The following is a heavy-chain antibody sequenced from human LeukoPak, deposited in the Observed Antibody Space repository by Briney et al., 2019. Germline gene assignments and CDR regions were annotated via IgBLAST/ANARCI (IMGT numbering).Heavy chain of an antibody. CDR2: INQGGTT. D-gene: IGHD6-13*01. CDR1: GESFSGYY. V-gene: IGHV4-34*01. CDR3: ASSREYSSHYWYHYFHH. J-gene: IGHJ1*01. Sequence: SETLSLTCAVYGESFSGYYWSWVRQPPGKGLEWIGEINQGGTTNYNPSLKSRVTISVDMSNNQFSLKLSSVTAADTPVYFCASSREYSSHYWYHYFHHWGQGTRVTVSS.